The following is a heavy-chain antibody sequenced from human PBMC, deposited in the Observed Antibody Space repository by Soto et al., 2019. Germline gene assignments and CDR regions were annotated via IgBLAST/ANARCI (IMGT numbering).Heavy chain of an antibody. J-gene: IGHJ5*02. Sequence: GASVKVSCKVSGYTLTELSMHWVRQAPGKGLEWMGGFDPEDGETIYAQKFQGRVTMTEDTSTDTACMELSSLRSEDTAVYYCTKPRSSLQWPPFAPWGHGTQVTVSS. CDR2: FDPEDGET. CDR3: TKPRSSLQWPPFAP. CDR1: GYTLTELS. V-gene: IGHV1-24*01. D-gene: IGHD6-19*01.